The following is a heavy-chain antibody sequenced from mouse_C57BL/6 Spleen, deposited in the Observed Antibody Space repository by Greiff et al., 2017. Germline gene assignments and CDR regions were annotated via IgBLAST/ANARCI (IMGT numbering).Heavy chain of an antibody. CDR2: ISSDSSTI. V-gene: IGHV5-17*01. J-gene: IGHJ3*01. CDR3: APGGGSFAY. CDR1: GFTFSDYG. Sequence: EVKLVESGGGLVKPGGSLKLSCAASGFTFSDYGMHWIRQAPEKGLEWVAYISSDSSTIYYADTVKGRFTITRDNAKNTLFLQVTSLRTEDTAMYYWAPGGGSFAYWGQGTLLTVSA.